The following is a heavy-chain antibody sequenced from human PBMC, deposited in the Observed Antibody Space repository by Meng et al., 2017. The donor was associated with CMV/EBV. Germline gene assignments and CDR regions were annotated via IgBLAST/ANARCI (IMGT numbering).Heavy chain of an antibody. CDR1: GFTFSSYS. CDR3: ARDEGGGIG. Sequence: GESLKISCAASGFTFSSYSMNWVRQAPGKGLEWVSSISSSSYIYYADSVKGRFTISRDNAKNSLYLQMNSLRAEDTAVYYCARDEGGGIGWVQGTLVTVSS. CDR2: ISSSSYI. J-gene: IGHJ4*02. D-gene: IGHD2-15*01. V-gene: IGHV3-21*01.